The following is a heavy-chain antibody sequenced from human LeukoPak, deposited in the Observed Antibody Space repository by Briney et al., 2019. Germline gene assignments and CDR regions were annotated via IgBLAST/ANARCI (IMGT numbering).Heavy chain of an antibody. CDR1: GFTFSNYW. CDR2: IKQDGSEK. V-gene: IGHV3-7*03. J-gene: IGHJ4*02. Sequence: GGSLRLSCAASGFTFSNYWMTWVRQAPGKGLEWLANIKQDGSEKKYVDSVKGRFTISRDNAENSLYLQMNSLRAEDTAVYYCARHYYDSRVPAYFFDYWGQGTLVTVSS. CDR3: ARHYYDSRVPAYFFDY. D-gene: IGHD3-22*01.